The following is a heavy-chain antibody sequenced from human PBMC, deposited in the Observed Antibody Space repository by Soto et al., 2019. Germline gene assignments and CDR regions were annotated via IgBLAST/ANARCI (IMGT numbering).Heavy chain of an antibody. Sequence: QVQLQQSGPGLVKPSQTLSLTCAISGDSVSSNSVAWNWIRQSPSRGLEWLGRTYYRSKWYNDYRVTVKGRITINPDPSKNQFALQLNYVTPADTAVYYCARGRFNAFGIWGQGTMVTVSS. V-gene: IGHV6-1*01. J-gene: IGHJ3*02. CDR1: GDSVSSNSVA. CDR2: TYYRSKWYN. CDR3: ARGRFNAFGI. D-gene: IGHD3-3*01.